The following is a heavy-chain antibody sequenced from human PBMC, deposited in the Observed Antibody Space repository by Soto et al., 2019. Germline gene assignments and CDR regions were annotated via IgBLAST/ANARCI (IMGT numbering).Heavy chain of an antibody. Sequence: QEQLVESGGGVVQPGRSLRLSCAASGFTFSTYGMHWVRQAPGKGLEWVAVISNDGSNKYYADSVKGRFTISRDNSKKTLYLQMNSLRVEDTAVYYCAKDGEGGYGAYGYYFDYWGQGTLVTVSS. CDR2: ISNDGSNK. D-gene: IGHD4-17*01. CDR1: GFTFSTYG. CDR3: AKDGEGGYGAYGYYFDY. J-gene: IGHJ4*02. V-gene: IGHV3-30*18.